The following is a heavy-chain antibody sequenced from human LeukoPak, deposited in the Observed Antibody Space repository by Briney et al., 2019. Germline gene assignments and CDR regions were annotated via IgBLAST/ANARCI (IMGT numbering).Heavy chain of an antibody. D-gene: IGHD3-9*01. V-gene: IGHV3-21*01. CDR1: GLSFSTYD. Sequence: PGGSLRLSCAASGLSFSTYDMTWVRQAPGKGLEWVSSISSSSSYIYYADSVKGRFTISRDNAKNSLYLQMNSLRAEDTAVYYCARNDILTIFDYWGQGTLVTVSS. J-gene: IGHJ4*02. CDR3: ARNDILTIFDY. CDR2: ISSSSSYI.